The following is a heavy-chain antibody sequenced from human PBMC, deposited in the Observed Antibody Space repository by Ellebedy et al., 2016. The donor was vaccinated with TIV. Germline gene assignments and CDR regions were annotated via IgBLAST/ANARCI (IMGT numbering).Heavy chain of an antibody. D-gene: IGHD5-12*01. CDR2: IWYDGSNK. J-gene: IGHJ4*02. Sequence: GESLKISXVASGFTFSSYSMNWVRQAPGKGLEWAAVIWYDGSNKYYADSVKGRFTISRDNSKNTLYLEMNSLRAEDTAVYYCVRAPRGQYYFDYWGQGTLVTVSS. CDR1: GFTFSSYS. CDR3: VRAPRGQYYFDY. V-gene: IGHV3-33*08.